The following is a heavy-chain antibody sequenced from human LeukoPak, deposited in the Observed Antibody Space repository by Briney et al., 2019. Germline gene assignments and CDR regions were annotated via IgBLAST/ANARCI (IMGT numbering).Heavy chain of an antibody. Sequence: PSETLSLTCTVSGGSISSGGYYWSWIRQHPGKGLEWIGYIYYSGSTYYNPSLKSRVTISVDTSKNQFSLKLSSVTAADTAVYYCARTTPAYYFDYWGQGTLVTVSS. CDR3: ARTTPAYYFDY. J-gene: IGHJ4*02. CDR2: IYYSGST. CDR1: GGSISSGGYY. V-gene: IGHV4-31*03. D-gene: IGHD1-14*01.